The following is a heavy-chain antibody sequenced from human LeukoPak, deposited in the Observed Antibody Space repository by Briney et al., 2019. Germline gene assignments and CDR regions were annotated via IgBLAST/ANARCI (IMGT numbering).Heavy chain of an antibody. CDR1: GGSINGYY. J-gene: IGHJ2*01. CDR3: ARRSHSNWYFDL. CDR2: IYTSGGT. V-gene: IGHV4-4*09. Sequence: PSETLSLTCTVSGGSINGYYWIWIRQPPGKGLEWIGSIYTSGGTSYNPSLKSRLTISVNTSKNQFSLNLSSVTAADTAMYHCARRSHSNWYFDLWGRGTLVTVSS. D-gene: IGHD1-26*01.